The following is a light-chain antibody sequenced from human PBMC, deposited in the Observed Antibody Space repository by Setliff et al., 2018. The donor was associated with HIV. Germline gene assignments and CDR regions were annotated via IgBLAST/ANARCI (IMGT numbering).Light chain of an antibody. J-gene: IGLJ3*02. Sequence: SVLTQPRSVSGSPGQSVTISCTGTSSDVGGYNYVSWFQQHPGKAPKLMIFDVSKRPSGVPDRFSGSKSGNTASLTISGLQAEDEADYYCCSYTGRYTWVFGGGTKVTVL. CDR3: CSYTGRYTWV. V-gene: IGLV2-11*01. CDR2: DVS. CDR1: SSDVGGYNY.